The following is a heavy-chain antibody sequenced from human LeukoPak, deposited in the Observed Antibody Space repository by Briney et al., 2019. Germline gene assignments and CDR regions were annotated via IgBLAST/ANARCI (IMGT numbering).Heavy chain of an antibody. CDR3: ARGSGGVGAALHY. CDR2: ISYKSVI. CDR1: GFSFSDWS. D-gene: IGHD1-26*01. V-gene: IGHV3-69-1*01. Sequence: GGSLRLSCAASGFSFSDWSMSWVRQAPGKGLESVAYISYKSVIHYRDSVEGRFTISRDNGKNSRYLQMSSLRAEDTAVYYCARGSGGVGAALHYWGQGTLVTVSS. J-gene: IGHJ4*02.